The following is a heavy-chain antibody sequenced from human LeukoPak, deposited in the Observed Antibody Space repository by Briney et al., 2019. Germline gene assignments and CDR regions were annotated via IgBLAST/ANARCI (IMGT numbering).Heavy chain of an antibody. CDR2: IYYSGST. V-gene: IGHV4-59*08. CDR1: GGSISSYY. J-gene: IGHJ6*02. Sequence: SETLSLTCTVSGGSISSYYWSWIRQPPGKGLEWIGYIYYSGSTNYNPSLKSRVTISVDTSKNQFSLKLSSVTAADTAVYYCARHLPVAGTLYYYYGMDVWGQGTTVTVSS. CDR3: ARHLPVAGTLYYYYGMDV. D-gene: IGHD6-19*01.